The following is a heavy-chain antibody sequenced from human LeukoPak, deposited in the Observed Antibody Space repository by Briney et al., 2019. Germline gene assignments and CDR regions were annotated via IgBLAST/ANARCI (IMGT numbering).Heavy chain of an antibody. V-gene: IGHV3-23*01. Sequence: GGSLRLSCAAPGFTFSSYAMSWVRQAPGKGLEWVSAISGSGGSTYYADSVKGRFTISRDNSKNTLYLQMNSLRPEDTAVYYCAREGYNYGLSYSYHFDHWGQGVLVTVSA. J-gene: IGHJ4*02. CDR1: GFTFSSYA. CDR3: AREGYNYGLSYSYHFDH. CDR2: ISGSGGST. D-gene: IGHD5-18*01.